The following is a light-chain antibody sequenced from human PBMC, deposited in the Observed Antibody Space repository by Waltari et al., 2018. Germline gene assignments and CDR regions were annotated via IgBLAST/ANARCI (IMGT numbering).Light chain of an antibody. CDR3: QQVNSFPRT. CDR1: QGIASR. J-gene: IGKJ1*01. Sequence: DIQMTQSPSSVSDSVGDRVPLTCRASQGIASRLAWYQQKPGKAPKLLIYDASSLHNGVPSMFIGSGSGTDFTLTIRGLQPEDFATYYCQQVNSFPRTFGQGTTVDVK. CDR2: DAS. V-gene: IGKV1-12*01.